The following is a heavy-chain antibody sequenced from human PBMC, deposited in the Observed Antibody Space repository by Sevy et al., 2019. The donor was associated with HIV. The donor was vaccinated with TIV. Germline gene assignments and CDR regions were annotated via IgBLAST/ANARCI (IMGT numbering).Heavy chain of an antibody. CDR1: VFTFSNYA. V-gene: IGHV3-23*01. Sequence: GGSLRLSCAASVFTFSNYARSWVRQTPGKGLEWVSAISGSADATYYTDSVKGRFTISRDNSKNTVYLQMNSLRAEDTAVYYCVKEVSQYSYSDYWGQGTLVTVSS. CDR3: VKEVSQYSYSDY. J-gene: IGHJ4*02. D-gene: IGHD5-18*01. CDR2: ISGSADAT.